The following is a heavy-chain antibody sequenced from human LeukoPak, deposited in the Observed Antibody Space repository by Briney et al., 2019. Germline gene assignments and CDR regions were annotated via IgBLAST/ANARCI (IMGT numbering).Heavy chain of an antibody. CDR1: GGSISSSSYY. Sequence: SETLSLTCTVSGGSISSSSYYWGWIRQPPGKGLEWIGSIYYSGSTYYNPSLKSRVTISVDTSKNQFSLKLSSVTAADTAVYYCARFEGYDFLTGYAYHFDYWGQGTLVTVSS. V-gene: IGHV4-39*01. D-gene: IGHD3-9*01. CDR3: ARFEGYDFLTGYAYHFDY. J-gene: IGHJ4*02. CDR2: IYYSGST.